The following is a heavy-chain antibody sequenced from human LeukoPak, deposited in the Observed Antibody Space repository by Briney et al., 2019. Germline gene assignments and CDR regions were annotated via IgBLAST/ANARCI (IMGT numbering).Heavy chain of an antibody. J-gene: IGHJ4*02. CDR2: ISYDGSNK. CDR3: ARDLLAGPYYFDY. CDR1: GFTFSSYA. Sequence: GTLRLSCAASGFTFSSYAMHWVRQAPGKGLEWVAVISYDGSNKYYADSVKGRFTISRDNSKNTLYLQMNSLRAEDTAVYYCARDLLAGPYYFDYWGQGTLVTVSS. D-gene: IGHD6-19*01. V-gene: IGHV3-30*04.